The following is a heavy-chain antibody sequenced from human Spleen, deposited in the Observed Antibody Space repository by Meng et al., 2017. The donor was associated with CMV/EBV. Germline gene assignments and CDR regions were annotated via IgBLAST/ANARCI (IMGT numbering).Heavy chain of an antibody. CDR3: ARHGGGMGVVVSVDFDN. V-gene: IGHV4-39*01. CDR2: IYYRGNT. Sequence: SISSITNYWGWISQPRGKGREWIGSIYYRGNTYYTPYLTSRATISVDTSTNQFSLKLSSVTAADTAVYYRARHGGGMGVVVSVDFDNWGQGTLVTVSS. D-gene: IGHD2-21*01. J-gene: IGHJ4*02. CDR1: SISSITNY.